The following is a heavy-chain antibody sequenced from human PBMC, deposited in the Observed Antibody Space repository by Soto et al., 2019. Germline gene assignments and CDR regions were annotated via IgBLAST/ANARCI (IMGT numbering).Heavy chain of an antibody. CDR1: GYTFTGYY. J-gene: IGHJ6*02. CDR3: ATYYDSSGYLKYYYYGMDV. Sequence: ASVKVSCKASGYTFTGYYMHWVRQAPGQGLEWMGWINPNSGGTNYAKKFQGRVTMTRATYISTAYMELSRLRSDDTAVYYCATYYDSSGYLKYYYYGMDVWGQGTTLTVSS. D-gene: IGHD3-22*01. V-gene: IGHV1-2*02. CDR2: INPNSGGT.